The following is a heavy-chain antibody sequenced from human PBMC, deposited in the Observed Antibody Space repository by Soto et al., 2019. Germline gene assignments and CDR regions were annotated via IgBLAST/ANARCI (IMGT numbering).Heavy chain of an antibody. V-gene: IGHV4-30-4*01. CDR1: GDSISSADYY. J-gene: IGHJ6*02. D-gene: IGHD1-26*01. CDR3: ARDLWVEPELYYYGMDV. CDR2: IFYSGTT. Sequence: QVQLQESGPGLVRPSQTLSLTCTVSGDSISSADYYWSWIRQTPGKGLEWIGHIFYSGTTYYNPSFKSRLTISVDTSKYHFSLRLTSVTAADTAVYYCARDLWVEPELYYYGMDVWGQGTTVTVSS.